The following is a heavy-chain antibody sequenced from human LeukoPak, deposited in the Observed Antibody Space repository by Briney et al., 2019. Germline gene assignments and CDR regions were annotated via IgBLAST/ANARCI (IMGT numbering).Heavy chain of an antibody. Sequence: PGGSLRLSCAASGFTFSSYAMSWVRHAPGKGLEWVSAISGSGGSTYYADSVKGRFTISRDNSKNTLYLQMNSLRAEDTAVYYCARDPLLLGVSFDYWGQGTLVTVSS. CDR1: GFTFSSYA. CDR3: ARDPLLLGVSFDY. V-gene: IGHV3-23*01. J-gene: IGHJ4*02. D-gene: IGHD3-22*01. CDR2: ISGSGGST.